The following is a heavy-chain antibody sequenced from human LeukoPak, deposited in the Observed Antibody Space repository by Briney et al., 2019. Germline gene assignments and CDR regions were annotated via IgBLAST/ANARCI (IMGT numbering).Heavy chain of an antibody. D-gene: IGHD5-18*01. J-gene: IGHJ4*02. CDR1: GGSFSGYY. Sequence: PSETLSLTCAVYGGSFSGYYWSWIRQPPGKGLEWIGEINHSGSTNYNPSLKSRVTISVDTSKNQFSLKLSSVTAADTAVYYCARSQTPGPTTAMVTLYWGQGTLVTVSS. CDR3: ARSQTPGPTTAMVTLY. CDR2: INHSGST. V-gene: IGHV4-34*01.